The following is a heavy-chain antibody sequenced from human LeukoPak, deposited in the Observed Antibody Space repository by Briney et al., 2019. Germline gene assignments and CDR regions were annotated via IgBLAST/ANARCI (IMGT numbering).Heavy chain of an antibody. Sequence: ASVKVSCKASGGTFSSYAISWVRQAPGQGLEWMGGIIPIFGTANYAQKFQGRVTITADESTSTAYMELSSLRSEDTAVYYCASIDFWSGYYSHQGYYYYMDVWGKGTTVTVSS. CDR3: ASIDFWSGYYSHQGYYYYMDV. D-gene: IGHD3-3*01. CDR2: IIPIFGTA. V-gene: IGHV1-69*13. CDR1: GGTFSSYA. J-gene: IGHJ6*03.